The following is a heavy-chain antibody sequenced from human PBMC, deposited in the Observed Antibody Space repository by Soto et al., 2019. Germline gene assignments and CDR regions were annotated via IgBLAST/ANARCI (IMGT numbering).Heavy chain of an antibody. V-gene: IGHV4-59*01. D-gene: IGHD5-18*01. CDR2: IFYSGST. J-gene: IGHJ4*02. CDR3: ARGAADTAMVDS. Sequence: PSETLSLTCTVSGGSIRSYYWTWIRQPPGKGLEWLGYIFYSGSTFYTPSLKNRVTISIHTSKSQFSLQLTSVTAADTAVYYCARGAADTAMVDSWGQGTLVTVSS. CDR1: GGSIRSYY.